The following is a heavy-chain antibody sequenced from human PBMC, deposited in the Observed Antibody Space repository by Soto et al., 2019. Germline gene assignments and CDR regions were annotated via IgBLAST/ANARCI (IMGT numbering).Heavy chain of an antibody. CDR1: GSSSDPFT. CDR3: AISQDRGGRTTFIY. CDR2: LSWDRSTV. Sequence: GGSLRLSCVASGSSSDPFTMHWVRELPGKGLEWVAGLSWDRSTVAYADSVQGRFTISRDNAENSLYLQMNSLRAEDTALYYCAISQDRGGRTTFIYWGQGTQVTVSS. D-gene: IGHD3-16*01. J-gene: IGHJ4*02. V-gene: IGHV3-9*02.